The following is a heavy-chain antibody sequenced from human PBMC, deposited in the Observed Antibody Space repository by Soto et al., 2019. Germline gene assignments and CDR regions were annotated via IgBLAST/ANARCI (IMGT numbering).Heavy chain of an antibody. D-gene: IGHD6-13*01. CDR1: GFTFTNAW. CDR2: IKGKSDGGTT. J-gene: IGHJ4*02. CDR3: TTDSGSGSWFSNF. Sequence: GGSLRLSCAASGFTFTNAWMNWVRQAPGKGLEWVGRIKGKSDGGTTDSAAPVKGRFTISRDDSKNTLYLQMSSLKTEDTAVYYCTTDSGSGSWFSNFWGQGALVTVSS. V-gene: IGHV3-15*07.